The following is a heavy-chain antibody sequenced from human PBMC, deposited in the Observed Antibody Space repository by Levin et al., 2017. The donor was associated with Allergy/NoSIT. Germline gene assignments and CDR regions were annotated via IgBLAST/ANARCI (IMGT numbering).Heavy chain of an antibody. CDR1: GGSVSSSSYY. D-gene: IGHD3-22*01. Sequence: KPSETLSLTCTVSGGSVSSSSYYWSWIRQPPGKGLDWIGYISYSGSTNYNPSLKSRVTISVDTSKNQFSLKLSSVTAADTAVYYCARSHDSTGYFNWGQGTLVTVSS. V-gene: IGHV4-61*01. CDR2: ISYSGST. J-gene: IGHJ4*02. CDR3: ARSHDSTGYFN.